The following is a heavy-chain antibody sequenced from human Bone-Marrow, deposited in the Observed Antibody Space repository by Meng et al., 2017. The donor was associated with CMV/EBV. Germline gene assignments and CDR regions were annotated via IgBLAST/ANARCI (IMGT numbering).Heavy chain of an antibody. CDR1: GFTFSDYY. J-gene: IGHJ3*01. CDR3: AIVPAAIPGV. CDR2: IYYSGST. Sequence: ESLKISCAASGFTFSDYYMSWIRQAPGKGLEWIGSIYYSGSTYYNPSLKSRVTISVDTSKNQFSLKLSSVTAADTAVYYCAIVPAAIPGVWGQGTMVTVSS. V-gene: IGHV4-59*05. D-gene: IGHD2-2*02.